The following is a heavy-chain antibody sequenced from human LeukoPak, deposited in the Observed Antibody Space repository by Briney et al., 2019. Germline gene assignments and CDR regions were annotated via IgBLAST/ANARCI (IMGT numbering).Heavy chain of an antibody. CDR2: INPNSGET. J-gene: IGHJ4*02. D-gene: IGHD3-10*01. V-gene: IGHV1-2*02. CDR1: GYTFTGYY. Sequence: ASVKVSCKASGYTFTGYYLFWVRQAPGQGLEWMGWINPNSGETNYAQRFQGRVTMTWDTSITTAWATPISTAYMELSRLKYDDTAVYYCARLYSGSGSPHFFDYWGQGTLVTVSS. CDR3: ARLYSGSGSPHFFDY.